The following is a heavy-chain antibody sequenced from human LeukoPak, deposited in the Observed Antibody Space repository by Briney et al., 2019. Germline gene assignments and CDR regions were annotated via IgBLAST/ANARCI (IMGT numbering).Heavy chain of an antibody. Sequence: SETLSLTCSVSGDSIIDYYWSWIRQPAGKGPEWLGRIYSTGTNDYNPSVKRRLTMSVDISKRQISLKLTSVTAADTAVYYCTREAMQQFPPYYYYYMDVWGKGTAVTVSS. CDR1: GDSIIDYY. D-gene: IGHD6-13*01. CDR3: TREAMQQFPPYYYYYMDV. CDR2: IYSTGTN. V-gene: IGHV4-4*07. J-gene: IGHJ6*03.